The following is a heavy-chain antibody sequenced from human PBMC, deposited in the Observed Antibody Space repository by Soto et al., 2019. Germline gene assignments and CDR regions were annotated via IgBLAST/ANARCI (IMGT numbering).Heavy chain of an antibody. J-gene: IGHJ6*03. CDR2: IYYSGST. CDR1: GGSISSYY. V-gene: IGHV4-59*01. D-gene: IGHD4-17*01. Sequence: SETLSLTCTVSGGSISSYYWSWVRQPPGKGLEWIGYIYYSGSTNYNPSLKSRVTISVDTSKNQFSLKLSSVTAADTAVYYRARAPDYGDYDYYYYYYMDVWGKGTTVTVSS. CDR3: ARAPDYGDYDYYYYYYMDV.